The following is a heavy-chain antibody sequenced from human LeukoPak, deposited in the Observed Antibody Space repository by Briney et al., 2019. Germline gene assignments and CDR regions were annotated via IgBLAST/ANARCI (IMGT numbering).Heavy chain of an antibody. CDR3: AREGNEIAVARRVLDY. V-gene: IGHV1-46*01. Sequence: ASVKVSCKASGYTFTSYYMHWVRQAPGQGLQWMGIINPSGGSTSYAQKFQGRVTMTRDTSTSTVYMELSSLRSEDTPVYYRAREGNEIAVARRVLDYWGQGTLVTVSS. CDR2: INPSGGST. J-gene: IGHJ4*02. CDR1: GYTFTSYY. D-gene: IGHD6-19*01.